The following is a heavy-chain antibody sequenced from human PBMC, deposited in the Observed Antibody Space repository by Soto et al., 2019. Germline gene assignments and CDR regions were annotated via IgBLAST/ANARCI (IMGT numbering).Heavy chain of an antibody. V-gene: IGHV1-69*13. CDR2: IIPIFGTV. Sequence: SVKVSCKASGGTFSSYAISWVRQAPGQGLEWMGGIIPIFGTVNYAQKFQGRVTITADESTSTAYMELSSLGSEDTAVYYCARDRAYYYDSSGPGTRYFDYWGQGTLVTVSS. D-gene: IGHD3-22*01. CDR3: ARDRAYYYDSSGPGTRYFDY. J-gene: IGHJ4*02. CDR1: GGTFSSYA.